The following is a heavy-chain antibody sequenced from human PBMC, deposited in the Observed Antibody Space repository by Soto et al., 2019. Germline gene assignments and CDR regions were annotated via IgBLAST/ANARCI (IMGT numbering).Heavy chain of an antibody. CDR2: ISYDGSNK. Sequence: PGGSLRLSCAASGFTFSSYGMHWVRQAPGKGLEWVAVISYDGSNKYYADSVKGRFTISRDNSKNTLYLQMNSLRAEDTAVYYCAMIPYRTFGWFDPWGQGTLVTVSS. J-gene: IGHJ5*02. CDR1: GFTFSSYG. D-gene: IGHD3-10*01. CDR3: AMIPYRTFGWFDP. V-gene: IGHV3-30*03.